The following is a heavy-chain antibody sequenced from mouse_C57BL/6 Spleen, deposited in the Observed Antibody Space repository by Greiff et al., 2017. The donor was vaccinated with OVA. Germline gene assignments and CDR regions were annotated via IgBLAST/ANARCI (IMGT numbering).Heavy chain of an antibody. CDR3: ARGAGDSSGYVAMDY. Sequence: QVQLQQPGAELVRPGSSVKLSCKASGYTFTSYWMDWVKQRPGQGLEWIGNIYPSDSETHYNQKFKDKATLTVEKSSSTAYMQRSSLTSEDSAVYYCARGAGDSSGYVAMDYWGQGTSVTASS. V-gene: IGHV1-61*01. J-gene: IGHJ4*01. CDR2: IYPSDSET. CDR1: GYTFTSYW. D-gene: IGHD3-2*02.